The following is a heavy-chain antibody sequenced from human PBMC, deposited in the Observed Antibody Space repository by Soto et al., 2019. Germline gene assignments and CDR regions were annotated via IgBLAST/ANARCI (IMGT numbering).Heavy chain of an antibody. CDR2: IKKDGTEK. D-gene: IGHD3-9*01. CDR1: GFTFSGYW. V-gene: IGHV3-7*03. CDR3: ARGPSYSDYSNDWFFDS. J-gene: IGHJ4*02. Sequence: GGSLRLSCAASGFTFSGYWMTWVRQAPGKGLEWVADIKKDGTEKYYVDSLKGRFTISRDNAKKSVYLQMNGLTVEDTAVYRCARGPSYSDYSNDWFFDSWGQGALVTVSS.